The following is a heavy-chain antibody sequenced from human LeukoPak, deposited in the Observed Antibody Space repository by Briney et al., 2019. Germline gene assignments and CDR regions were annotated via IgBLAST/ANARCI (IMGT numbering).Heavy chain of an antibody. CDR1: GYTFTGYY. CDR3: ARRLTGIAAAGILAPFDY. CDR2: INPNSGGT. D-gene: IGHD6-13*01. V-gene: IGHV1-2*02. J-gene: IGHJ4*02. Sequence: AASVKVSCTASGYTFTGYYMRWVRQAPGRGLEWMGWINPNSGGTNYAQKFQGRVTMTRDTSISTAYMELSRLRSDDTAVYYCARRLTGIAAAGILAPFDYWGQGTLVTVSS.